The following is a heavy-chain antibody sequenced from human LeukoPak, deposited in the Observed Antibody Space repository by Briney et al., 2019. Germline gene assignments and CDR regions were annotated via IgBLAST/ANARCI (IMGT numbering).Heavy chain of an antibody. J-gene: IGHJ4*02. D-gene: IGHD4-17*01. CDR3: AKDQGDYGDLL. CDR1: GFTFSSYA. CDR2: ISGSGGST. Sequence: GGSLRLSCAASGFTFSSYAMSWVRQAPGKGLEWVSAISGSGGSTYYADSVKGRFTISRDNSKNTLYLQMNSLRAEDTVVYYCAKDQGDYGDLLWGQGTLVTVSS. V-gene: IGHV3-23*01.